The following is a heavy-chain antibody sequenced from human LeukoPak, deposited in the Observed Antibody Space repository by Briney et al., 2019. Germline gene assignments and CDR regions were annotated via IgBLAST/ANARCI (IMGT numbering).Heavy chain of an antibody. D-gene: IGHD4-17*01. V-gene: IGHV4-59*01. CDR1: GGSISSYC. Sequence: SETLSLTCTVSGGSISSYCWSWIRQPPGKGLEWIGYIYYSGSTNYNPSLKSRVTISVDTSKNQFSLKLSSVTAADTAVYYCARALPYGDYKFYYYYYGMDVWGQGTTVTVSS. CDR2: IYYSGST. CDR3: ARALPYGDYKFYYYYYGMDV. J-gene: IGHJ6*02.